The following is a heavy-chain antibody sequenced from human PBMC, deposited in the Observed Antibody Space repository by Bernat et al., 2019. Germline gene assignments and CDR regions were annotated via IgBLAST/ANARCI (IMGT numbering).Heavy chain of an antibody. J-gene: IGHJ6*02. CDR2: ISLNSGSI. V-gene: IGHV3-9*01. Sequence: EVQLVESGGGLVQPGRSLRLSCPASGFTLVAYAMHWVRQAPGKGLEWVSGISLNSGSIGHADCDKGRFTIHRDNAKNGLYLQMNSLREEDTALYDDAKEAAAGTDRYYYYGMDVWGQGTTVTVSS. D-gene: IGHD6-13*01. CDR3: AKEAAAGTDRYYYYGMDV. CDR1: GFTLVAYA.